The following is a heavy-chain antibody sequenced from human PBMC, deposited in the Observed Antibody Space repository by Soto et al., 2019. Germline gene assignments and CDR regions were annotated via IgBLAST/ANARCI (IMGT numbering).Heavy chain of an antibody. V-gene: IGHV4-4*07. CDR2: FSLSGTT. D-gene: IGHD2-8*02. CDR1: GASITGSSY. Sequence: SETLSLTCTVSGASITGSSYWSWIRQPAGKGLEWIGRFSLSGTTSYNPSLRSRVTMSADVSKNQFSLRLTSVPAADTALYYCARGMTPPGAPAWYYFDSWGQGTLVTVSS. CDR3: ARGMTPPGAPAWYYFDS. J-gene: IGHJ4*02.